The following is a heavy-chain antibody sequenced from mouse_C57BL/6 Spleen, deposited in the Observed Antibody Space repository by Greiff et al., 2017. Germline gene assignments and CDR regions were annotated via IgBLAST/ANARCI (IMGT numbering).Heavy chain of an antibody. V-gene: IGHV1-55*01. CDR2: IYPGSGDT. Sequence: QVQLQQPGAELVKPGASVKMSCKASGYTFTSYWITWVKQRPGQGLEWIGEIYPGSGDTNYNEKFKSKATLTVDTSSSTAYMQLSSLTSEDAAVYYCARDSSSFHYFDYWGQGTTLTVSS. CDR1: GYTFTSYW. J-gene: IGHJ2*01. D-gene: IGHD3-2*02. CDR3: ARDSSSFHYFDY.